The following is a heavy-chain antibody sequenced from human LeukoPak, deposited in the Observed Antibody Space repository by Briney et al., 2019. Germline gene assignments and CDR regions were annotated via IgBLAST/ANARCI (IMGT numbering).Heavy chain of an antibody. CDR3: AKGIYDFWSGYYVDY. Sequence: GGSLRLSCAASGFTFSSYAMSWVRQAPGKGLEWVSAISGSGGSTYYADSVKGRFTISRDNSKNTLYLQMNSLRAEDTAVYYCAKGIYDFWSGYYVDYWGQGTLVTVSS. V-gene: IGHV3-23*01. D-gene: IGHD3-3*01. CDR1: GFTFSSYA. J-gene: IGHJ4*02. CDR2: ISGSGGST.